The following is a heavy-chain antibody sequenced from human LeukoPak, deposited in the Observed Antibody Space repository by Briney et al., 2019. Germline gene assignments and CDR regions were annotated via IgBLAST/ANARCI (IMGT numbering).Heavy chain of an antibody. J-gene: IGHJ6*03. CDR2: ISSNGGRT. CDR3: AKDAGGSLYYYYMDV. D-gene: IGHD1-26*01. Sequence: PGGSLRLSCAASGFTLSSYSMHWVRQAPGKGLEFVSAISSNGGRTYYGNSVKGRFTISRDISKNTLYLQMNSLRAEDTAVYYCAKDAGGSLYYYYMDVWGKGTTVTISS. V-gene: IGHV3-64*01. CDR1: GFTLSSYS.